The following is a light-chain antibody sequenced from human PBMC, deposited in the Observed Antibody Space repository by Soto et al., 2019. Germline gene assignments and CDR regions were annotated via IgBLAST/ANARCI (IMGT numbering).Light chain of an antibody. J-gene: IGKJ1*01. CDR1: QSISSY. Sequence: DIQMTQSPSSLSASVGDRVTITCRASQSISSYLNWYQRKPGEAPKLLIYAASSLQSGVPSRFSGSGSGTDFTLTISSLQPEDFATYYGQQSYSTRWTFGQGTKVEIK. CDR2: AAS. V-gene: IGKV1-39*01. CDR3: QQSYSTRWT.